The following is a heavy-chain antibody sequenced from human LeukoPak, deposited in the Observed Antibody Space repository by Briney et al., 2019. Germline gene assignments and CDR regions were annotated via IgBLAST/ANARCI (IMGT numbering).Heavy chain of an antibody. J-gene: IGHJ4*02. V-gene: IGHV1-69-2*01. Sequence: ASVKVSCKVSGYTFTDYYMHWVQQAPGKGLEWMGLVDPEDGETIYAEKFQGRVITTADTSTDTAYMELSSLRSEDTAVYYCATERTKTTSFDYWGQGTLVTVSS. D-gene: IGHD1-14*01. CDR3: ATERTKTTSFDY. CDR1: GYTFTDYY. CDR2: VDPEDGET.